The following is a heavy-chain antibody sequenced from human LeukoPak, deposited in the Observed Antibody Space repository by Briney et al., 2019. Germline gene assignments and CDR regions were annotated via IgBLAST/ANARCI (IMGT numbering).Heavy chain of an antibody. CDR3: ARVAEYQLLRHLDY. Sequence: GASVKVSCKASGDTFNAYGFTWVRQAPGQGLEWMGLISAYNGDTNYAQKFQGRVAMTTDTSTSTAYMELRSLRSDDTAVYYCARVAEYQLLRHLDYWGQGTLVTVSS. CDR1: GDTFNAYG. CDR2: ISAYNGDT. J-gene: IGHJ4*02. D-gene: IGHD2-2*01. V-gene: IGHV1-18*04.